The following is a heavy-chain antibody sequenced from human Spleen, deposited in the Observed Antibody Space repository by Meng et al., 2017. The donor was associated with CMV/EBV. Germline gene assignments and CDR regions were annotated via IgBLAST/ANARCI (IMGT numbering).Heavy chain of an antibody. CDR1: GPSRYW. CDR3: ASGLFGIAY. D-gene: IGHD3-3*01. V-gene: IGHV3-74*01. J-gene: IGHJ4*02. Sequence: GESLKISCAAPGPSRYWMHWVRQAPGKGLVWVSRINSDGTGTNYADSVKGRFTISRDNAKNTLYLQMNSLTAEDTAVYYCASGLFGIAYWGQGTLVTVSS. CDR2: INSDGTGT.